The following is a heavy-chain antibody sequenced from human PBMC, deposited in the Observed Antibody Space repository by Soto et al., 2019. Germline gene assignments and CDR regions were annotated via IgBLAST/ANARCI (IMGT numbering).Heavy chain of an antibody. D-gene: IGHD1-26*01. J-gene: IGHJ4*02. Sequence: SETLSLTCTVSGGSISSGDNYWSWTRQPPGKGLEWIGYIYYSGSTYYNPSLKSRVTISVDTPKNQFSLKLSSVTAADTAVYYCARVGAVGATTADYWGQGTLVTVSS. CDR1: GGSISSGDNY. CDR2: IYYSGST. V-gene: IGHV4-30-4*01. CDR3: ARVGAVGATTADY.